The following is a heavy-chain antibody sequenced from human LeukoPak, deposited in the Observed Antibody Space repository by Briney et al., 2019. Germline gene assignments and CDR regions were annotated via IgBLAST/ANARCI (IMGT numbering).Heavy chain of an antibody. D-gene: IGHD6-13*01. Sequence: GGSLRLSCAASGFTFSSYSMNWVRQAPGKGLEWVSSISSSSSSYIYYADSVKGRFTISRDNAKNSLYLQMNSLRAEDTAVYYCARGLSSSWYPDWFDPWGQGTLVTVSS. V-gene: IGHV3-21*01. CDR1: GFTFSSYS. CDR3: ARGLSSSWYPDWFDP. CDR2: ISSSSSSYI. J-gene: IGHJ5*02.